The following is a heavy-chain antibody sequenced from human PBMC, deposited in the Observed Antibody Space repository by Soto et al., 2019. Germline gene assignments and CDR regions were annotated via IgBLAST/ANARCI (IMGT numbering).Heavy chain of an antibody. CDR3: AKVSSSGYHYFDY. D-gene: IGHD3-22*01. CDR2: ISSVSSTT. Sequence: GGSCRHPCAASGFTFSSYSMNWARPAPGKGLEWISYISSVSSTTYYADSVKGRFTISRDNAKNTLNLQMNSLRAEDTAVYYCAKVSSSGYHYFDYWGQGTLVTVSS. J-gene: IGHJ4*02. CDR1: GFTFSSYS. V-gene: IGHV3-48*01.